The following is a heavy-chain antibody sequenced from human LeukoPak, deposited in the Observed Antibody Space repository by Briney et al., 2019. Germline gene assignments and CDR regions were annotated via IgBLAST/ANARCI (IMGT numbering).Heavy chain of an antibody. CDR1: GGSFSGYY. Sequence: NPSENLSLTCAVSGGSFSGYYWTWIRQPPGKGLEWIGEINHNGRTNYNPSLKSRVIMSVDTSKNQFSLELSSVTAADTAVYYCARQGGPGFGFLEWIPGYYYYMDVWGKGTTVTVSS. J-gene: IGHJ6*03. CDR3: ARQGGPGFGFLEWIPGYYYYMDV. V-gene: IGHV4-34*01. D-gene: IGHD3-3*01. CDR2: INHNGRT.